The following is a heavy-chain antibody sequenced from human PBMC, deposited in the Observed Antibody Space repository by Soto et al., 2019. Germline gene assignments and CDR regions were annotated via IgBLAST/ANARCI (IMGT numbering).Heavy chain of an antibody. CDR1: GGTFSSYA. Sequence: SVKVSCKASGGTFSSYAISWVRQAPGQGLEWMGGIIPIFGTANYAQKFQGRVTITADESTSTAYMELSSLRSEDTAVYYCARGYYYGSSGYYAFDIWGQGTMVTVSS. D-gene: IGHD3-22*01. V-gene: IGHV1-69*13. CDR3: ARGYYYGSSGYYAFDI. CDR2: IIPIFGTA. J-gene: IGHJ3*02.